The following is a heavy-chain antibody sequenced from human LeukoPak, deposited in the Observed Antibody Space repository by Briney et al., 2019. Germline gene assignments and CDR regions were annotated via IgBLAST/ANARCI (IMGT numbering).Heavy chain of an antibody. J-gene: IGHJ6*02. CDR1: GFTFSSYA. V-gene: IGHV3-30-3*01. D-gene: IGHD4-17*01. Sequence: PGGSLRLSCAASGFTFSSYAMHWVRQAPGKGLEWVAVISYDGSNKYYADSVKGRFTISGDNSKNTLYLQMNSLRAEDTAVYYCARVWHYGCSRYRIGVWGQGTTVTVSS. CDR3: ARVWHYGCSRYRIGV. CDR2: ISYDGSNK.